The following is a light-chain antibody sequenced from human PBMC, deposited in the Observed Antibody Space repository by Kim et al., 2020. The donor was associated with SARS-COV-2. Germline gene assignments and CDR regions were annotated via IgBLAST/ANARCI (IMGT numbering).Light chain of an antibody. J-gene: IGLJ3*02. CDR3: QAWGTGIRV. CDR2: LNSDGTH. CDR1: SGHSSYA. V-gene: IGLV4-69*01. Sequence: ASVKFTCTLSSGHSSYAIAWHQQQPERGPRYLMKLNSDGTHSKGDGIPDRFSGSSSGAERYLTISSLQSEDEADYYCQAWGTGIRVFGGGTQLTVL.